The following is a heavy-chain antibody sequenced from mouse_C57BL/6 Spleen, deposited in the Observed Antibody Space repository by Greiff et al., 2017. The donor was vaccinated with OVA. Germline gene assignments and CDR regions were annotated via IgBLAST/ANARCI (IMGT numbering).Heavy chain of an antibody. D-gene: IGHD1-1*01. CDR3: ARGATVVARYYYAMDY. CDR2: IDPNSGGT. J-gene: IGHJ4*01. V-gene: IGHV1-72*01. CDR1: GYTFTSYW. Sequence: VKLQQPGAELVKPGASVKLSCKASGYTFTSYWMHWVKQRPGRGLEWIGRIDPNSGGTKYNEKFKSKATLTVDKPSSTAYMQLSSLTSEDSAVYYCARGATVVARYYYAMDYWGQGTSVTVSS.